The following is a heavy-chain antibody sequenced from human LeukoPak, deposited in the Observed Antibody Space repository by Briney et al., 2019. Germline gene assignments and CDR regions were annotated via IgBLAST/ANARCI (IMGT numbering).Heavy chain of an antibody. Sequence: PSVSLSCKASGYTFTSYGISWVRQAPGQGLEWMGWISAYNGNTNYAQKLQGRVSMTTDTSTSTAYMELRSLSSDDTAVYYCARDLKGAITWTGLSGGMDVWGQGTTVTVSS. CDR2: ISAYNGNT. CDR1: GYTFTSYG. J-gene: IGHJ6*02. CDR3: ARDLKGAITWTGLSGGMDV. D-gene: IGHD1-1*01. V-gene: IGHV1-18*01.